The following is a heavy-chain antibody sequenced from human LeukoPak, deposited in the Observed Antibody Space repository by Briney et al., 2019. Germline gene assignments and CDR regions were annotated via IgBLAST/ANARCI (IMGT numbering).Heavy chain of an antibody. D-gene: IGHD2-21*01. CDR3: ARAAGDRRFDY. CDR1: GGSFSGYY. CDR2: INHSGST. J-gene: IGHJ4*02. V-gene: IGHV4-34*01. Sequence: SETLSLTCAVYGGSFSGYYWSWIRQPPGKGLEWNGEINHSGSTNYNPSLKSRVTISVDTSKNQFSLKLSSVTAADTAVYYCARAAGDRRFDYWGQGTLVTVSS.